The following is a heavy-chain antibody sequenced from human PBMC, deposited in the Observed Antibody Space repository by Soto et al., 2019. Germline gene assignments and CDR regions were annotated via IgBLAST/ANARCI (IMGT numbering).Heavy chain of an antibody. CDR3: AGVAVGAYGFDR. Sequence: GGSLRLSCAASGFTFSNYWMHWVRQAPVKGLVWVSRINPDGTTITYADSVKGRFTISRDNAQNTLYLQRHSLSAEDTAVYYCAGVAVGAYGFDRWFQGARVTVSS. D-gene: IGHD6-19*01. CDR2: INPDGTTI. V-gene: IGHV3-74*01. CDR1: GFTFSNYW. J-gene: IGHJ5*02.